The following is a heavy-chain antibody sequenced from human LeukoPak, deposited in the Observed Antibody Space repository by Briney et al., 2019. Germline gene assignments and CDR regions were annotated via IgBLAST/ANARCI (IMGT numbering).Heavy chain of an antibody. CDR1: GFSFSSSS. D-gene: IGHD3-10*01. V-gene: IGHV3-21*01. CDR3: ARDTSGSQVITFLDY. Sequence: GGSLRLSCAASGFSFSSSSMSWVRQAPGKGLEWVSYIESTSAYIFYADSVQGRFTLSRDNAKNSLILQMNSLRAEDTAVYYCARDTSGSQVITFLDYWGQGILVTVAS. CDR2: IESTSAYI. J-gene: IGHJ4*02.